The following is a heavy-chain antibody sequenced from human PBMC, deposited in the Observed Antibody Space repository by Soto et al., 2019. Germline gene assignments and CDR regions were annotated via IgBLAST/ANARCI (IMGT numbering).Heavy chain of an antibody. Sequence: PSETLSLTCTVSGGSIRDNYWSWIRQSPGKGLEWIGYIHYSGSTNYNPSLKSRVTISVDTSKNQFSLRLSSVTAAETAVYYCARHSYYNNPLRFDPWGQGTLVTVSS. CDR2: IHYSGST. CDR1: GGSIRDNY. V-gene: IGHV4-59*08. D-gene: IGHD3-9*01. J-gene: IGHJ5*02. CDR3: ARHSYYNNPLRFDP.